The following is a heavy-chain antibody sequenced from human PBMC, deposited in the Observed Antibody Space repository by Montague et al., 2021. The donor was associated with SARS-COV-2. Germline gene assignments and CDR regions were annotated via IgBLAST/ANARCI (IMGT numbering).Heavy chain of an antibody. V-gene: IGHV4-59*12. D-gene: IGHD2-15*01. CDR3: ARDTGISGAFDI. J-gene: IGHJ3*02. CDR1: GGSISSYY. CDR2: IYYNGST. Sequence: SETLSLTCTVSGGSISSYYWSWIRQPPGKGLEWIGYIYYNGSTNYNPSLKSRVTISVDTSKNQFSLKLSSVTAADTAVYYCARDTGISGAFDIWGQGTMVTVSS.